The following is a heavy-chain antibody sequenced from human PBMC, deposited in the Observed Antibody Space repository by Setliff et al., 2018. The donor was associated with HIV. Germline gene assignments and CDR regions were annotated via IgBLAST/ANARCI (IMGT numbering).Heavy chain of an antibody. V-gene: IGHV4-61*10. CDR1: GGSISSGSYY. CDR2: LFARGTS. Sequence: ASETLSLTCNVSGGSISSGSYYWSWIRQPAGKGLEWIGDLFARGTSNYNPSLKSRVTISVDKSKNQFSLKLTSVTAADAAIYYCARGDHRIIAAAGSGWFDPWGQGTLVTVSS. D-gene: IGHD6-13*01. J-gene: IGHJ5*02. CDR3: ARGDHRIIAAAGSGWFDP.